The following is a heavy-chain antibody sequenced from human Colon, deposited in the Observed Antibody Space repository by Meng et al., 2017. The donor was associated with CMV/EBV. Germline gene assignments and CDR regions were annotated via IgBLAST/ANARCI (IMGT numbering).Heavy chain of an antibody. CDR1: GYSFTSYW. CDR2: IYPGDSDT. V-gene: IGHV5-51*01. J-gene: IGHJ4*02. D-gene: IGHD2-2*01. CDR3: ARGGVSCSSTSCYLGDY. Sequence: KVSCKGSGYSFTSYWIGWVRQMPGKGLEWMGIIYPGDSDTRYSPSFQGQVTISADKSISTAYLQWSSLKASDTAMYYCARGGVSCSSTSCYLGDYWGQGTLVTVSS.